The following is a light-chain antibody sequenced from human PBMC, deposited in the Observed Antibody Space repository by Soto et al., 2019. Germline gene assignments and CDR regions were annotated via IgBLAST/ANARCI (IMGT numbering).Light chain of an antibody. V-gene: IGLV2-23*01. CDR2: EAN. Sequence: QSVLTQPASVSGSPGQSISVSCTGTSGDVGSYDLVSWYQQHPGKAPKLIIHEANKRPSGVSNRFSGSKSGNMASLTISGLQAEDEADYYCGSYAGSGTYVFGTGTKVTVL. CDR3: GSYAGSGTYV. J-gene: IGLJ1*01. CDR1: SGDVGSYDL.